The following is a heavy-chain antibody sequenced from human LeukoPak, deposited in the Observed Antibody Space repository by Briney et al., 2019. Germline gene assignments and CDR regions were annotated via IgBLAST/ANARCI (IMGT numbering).Heavy chain of an antibody. Sequence: SVKVSCKASGGTFSSYAISWVRQAPGQGLEWMGGIIPIFGTANYAQKFQGRVTITADESTSTAYMELSSLRSEDTAVYYCAREGYSSSSGSWFDPWGQGTLVTVSS. J-gene: IGHJ5*02. D-gene: IGHD6-13*01. CDR3: AREGYSSSSGSWFDP. V-gene: IGHV1-69*01. CDR2: IIPIFGTA. CDR1: GGTFSSYA.